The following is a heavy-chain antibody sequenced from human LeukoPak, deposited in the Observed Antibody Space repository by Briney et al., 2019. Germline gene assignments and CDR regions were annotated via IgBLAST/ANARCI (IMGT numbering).Heavy chain of an antibody. J-gene: IGHJ4*02. V-gene: IGHV3-74*01. CDR2: INTDGSTT. D-gene: IGHD3-16*01. CDR1: GFPFSAYW. CDR3: ASGPSIYDIDY. Sequence: PGGSLRLSCAASGFPFSAYWMHWVRQAPGKGLLWVSRINTDGSTTIYTDPVKGRFTISRDNAKNTLYLQVSSLGAEDTAVYYCASGPSIYDIDYWGQGTLVTVSS.